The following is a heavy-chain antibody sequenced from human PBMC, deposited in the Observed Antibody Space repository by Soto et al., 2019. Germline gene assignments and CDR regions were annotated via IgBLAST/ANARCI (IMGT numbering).Heavy chain of an antibody. Sequence: PGGSLRLSCAASGFIFSSYEMTWVRQAPGKGLEWVSYISSSGSNIYYADSVKGRFTISRDNAKNSLYLQMNSLRAEDTAVYYCTRERGYYGSGTQYYFDYWGQGTLVTVSS. V-gene: IGHV3-48*03. CDR3: TRERGYYGSGTQYYFDY. D-gene: IGHD3-10*01. CDR1: GFIFSSYE. J-gene: IGHJ4*02. CDR2: ISSSGSNI.